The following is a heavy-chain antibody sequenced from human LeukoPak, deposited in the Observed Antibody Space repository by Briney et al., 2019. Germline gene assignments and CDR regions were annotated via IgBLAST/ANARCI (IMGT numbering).Heavy chain of an antibody. D-gene: IGHD1-26*01. CDR1: GFTFSSYA. CDR3: ATSGGSYWS. V-gene: IGHV3-23*01. CDR2: ISGRDSTT. J-gene: IGHJ5*02. Sequence: PGGSLRLSCAASGFTFSSYAMSWVRQAPGKGLEWVSGISGRDSTTYYADSVKGRFTVSRENSKNTLYLQMNSLGAEDTAVYYCATSGGSYWSWGQGTLVTVSS.